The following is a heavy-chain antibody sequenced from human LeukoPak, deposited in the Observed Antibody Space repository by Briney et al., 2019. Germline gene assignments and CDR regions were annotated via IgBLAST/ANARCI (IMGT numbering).Heavy chain of an antibody. D-gene: IGHD6-13*01. CDR1: GYSLTNSW. CDR2: IYPGDFDT. J-gene: IGHJ4*02. CDR3: ARGIAAAAVTKFGY. Sequence: GESLKISCKGPGYSLTNSWIGWVRQIPGKGPEWMGIIYPGDFDTRYSPSFQGQVTISADKSISTAFLQWSSLRASDTAMYYCARGIAAAAVTKFGYWGQGTLVTVSS. V-gene: IGHV5-51*01.